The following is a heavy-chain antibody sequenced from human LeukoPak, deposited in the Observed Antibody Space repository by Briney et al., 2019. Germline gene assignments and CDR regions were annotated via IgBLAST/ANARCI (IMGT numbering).Heavy chain of an antibody. J-gene: IGHJ4*02. CDR1: GGSISSYY. CDR3: ARHRASSSWYVGY. CDR2: IYYSGST. D-gene: IGHD6-13*01. Sequence: SETLSLTCTVSGGSISSYYWSWIRQPPGKGLEWIGYIYYSGSTNYNPSLKSRVTISVDTSKNQFSLKLSSVTAADTAVYYCARHRASSSWYVGYWGQGTLVTVSS. V-gene: IGHV4-59*01.